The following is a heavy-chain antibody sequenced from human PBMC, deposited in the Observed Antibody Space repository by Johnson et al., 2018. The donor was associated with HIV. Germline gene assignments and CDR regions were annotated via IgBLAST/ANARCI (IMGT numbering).Heavy chain of an antibody. V-gene: IGHV3-30*04. J-gene: IGHJ3*02. CDR2: ISYDGSDK. CDR3: AKATSPMVRGNI. D-gene: IGHD3-10*01. Sequence: QVQLVESGGGVVQPGRSLRLSCAASGFTFSSYALHWVRQAPGKGLQWVAVISYDGSDKYYADSVKGRFTISRDNSKNTLHLQMNSLRAEDTAVYYCAKATSPMVRGNIWGQGTMVTVSS. CDR1: GFTFSSYA.